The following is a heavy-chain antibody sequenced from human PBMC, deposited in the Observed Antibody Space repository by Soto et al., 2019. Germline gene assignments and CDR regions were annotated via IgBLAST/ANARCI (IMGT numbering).Heavy chain of an antibody. CDR1: GFTFSSYA. V-gene: IGHV3-30-3*01. CDR3: ARGGDYGDYGGYFDY. Sequence: QVQLVESGGGVVQPGRSLRLSCAASGFTFSSYAMHWVRQAPGKGLEWVAVISYDGSNKYYADSVKGRFTISRDNSKNTLYLQMNSLRAEDTAVYYCARGGDYGDYGGYFDYWGQGTLVTVSS. D-gene: IGHD4-17*01. CDR2: ISYDGSNK. J-gene: IGHJ4*02.